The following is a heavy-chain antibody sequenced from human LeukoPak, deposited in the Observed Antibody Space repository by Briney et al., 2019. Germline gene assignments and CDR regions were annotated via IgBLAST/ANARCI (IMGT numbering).Heavy chain of an antibody. CDR2: ISAYNGNT. J-gene: IGHJ6*02. Sequence: VASVKVSCKASGYTFTSYGIRWVRQAPGQGLEWMGWISAYNGNTNYAQKLQGRVTMTTDTSTSTAYMELRSLRSDDTAVYYCARHISARPYYYYYGMDVWGQGTTVTVSS. CDR3: ARHISARPYYYYYGMDV. CDR1: GYTFTSYG. V-gene: IGHV1-18*01.